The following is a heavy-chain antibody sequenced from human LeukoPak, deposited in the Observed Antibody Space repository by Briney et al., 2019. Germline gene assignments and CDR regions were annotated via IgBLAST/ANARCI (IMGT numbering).Heavy chain of an antibody. CDR1: GYTFTSYG. D-gene: IGHD3-3*01. J-gene: IGHJ6*02. Sequence: RASVKVSCKASGYTFTSYGINWVRQAPGQGLEWMGWISAYNGNTNYAQKLQGRVTMTTDTSTSTAYMELRSLRSDDTAVYYCARAFTIFGVAAMDVWGQGTTVTVSS. V-gene: IGHV1-18*01. CDR3: ARAFTIFGVAAMDV. CDR2: ISAYNGNT.